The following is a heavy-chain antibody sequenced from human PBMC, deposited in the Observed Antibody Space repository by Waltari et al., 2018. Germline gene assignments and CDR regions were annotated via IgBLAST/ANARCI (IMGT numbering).Heavy chain of an antibody. Sequence: QVQLVESGGGLVKPGGSLRLSCATYGFTFSDYYMSWIRQTPGKGTEWVSHMKTSTSSIYYADSVKGRFTISRDNAKKSLYLQMNSLRAEDSAVYYCARGGDGFLFDYWGQGVLVTVSS. V-gene: IGHV3-11*01. CDR3: ARGGDGFLFDY. D-gene: IGHD3-3*01. CDR1: GFTFSDYY. J-gene: IGHJ4*02. CDR2: MKTSTSSI.